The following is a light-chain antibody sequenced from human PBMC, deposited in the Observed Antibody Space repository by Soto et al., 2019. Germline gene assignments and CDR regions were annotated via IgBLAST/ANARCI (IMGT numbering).Light chain of an antibody. CDR1: QSVSSSY. CDR3: QQYGSSPRT. J-gene: IGKJ5*01. V-gene: IGKV3-20*01. Sequence: LSQAPGQMSFFPGERAPLSCRASQSVSSSYLAWYQNKVGWAPRLLIYDASTRATGIPDRFSGSGSGTDFTLTITRLEPEDFAVYYCQQYGSSPRTFGQRRLPE. CDR2: DAS.